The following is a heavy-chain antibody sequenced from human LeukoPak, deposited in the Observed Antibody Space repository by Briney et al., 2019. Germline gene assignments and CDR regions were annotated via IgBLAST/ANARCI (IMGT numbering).Heavy chain of an antibody. Sequence: ASVKVSCKASGYTFKSYAITWVRQAPGQGLEWMGWIDPYSGNTNYAQKFQGRVTMTRDTSTSTVYMELSSLRSEDTAVYYCARGFAGWPYYFDYWGQGTLVTVSS. V-gene: IGHV1-18*01. CDR3: ARGFAGWPYYFDY. J-gene: IGHJ4*02. CDR1: GYTFKSYA. D-gene: IGHD6-19*01. CDR2: IDPYSGNT.